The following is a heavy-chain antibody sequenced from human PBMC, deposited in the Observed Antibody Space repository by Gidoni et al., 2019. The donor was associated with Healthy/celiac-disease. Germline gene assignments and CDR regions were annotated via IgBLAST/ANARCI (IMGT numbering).Heavy chain of an antibody. V-gene: IGHV1-46*01. D-gene: IGHD5-18*01. CDR2: INLGGGST. CDR1: GYTFTSYY. CDR3: AREDTAMVHITIHYGMDV. Sequence: QVQLVQSGAEVKKPGASVKVSCKASGYTFTSYYMHWVRQAPGQGLEWMGIINLGGGSTSYAQKFQGRVTMTRDTSTSTVYMELSSLRSEDTAVYYCAREDTAMVHITIHYGMDVWGQGTTVTVSS. J-gene: IGHJ6*02.